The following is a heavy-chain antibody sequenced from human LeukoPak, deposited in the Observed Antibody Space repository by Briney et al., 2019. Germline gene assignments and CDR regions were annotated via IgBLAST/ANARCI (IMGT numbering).Heavy chain of an antibody. D-gene: IGHD2-2*01. CDR2: IYYSGST. CDR1: GGSISSGGYY. CDR3: ARVFCSSTSCYPYFDY. V-gene: IGHV4-31*03. J-gene: IGHJ4*02. Sequence: SETLSLTCTVSGGSISSGGYYWSWIRQHPGKGLEWIGYIYYSGSTYYNPSLKSRVTISVDTSKNQFSLKLSFVTAADTAVYYCARVFCSSTSCYPYFDYWGQGTLVTVSS.